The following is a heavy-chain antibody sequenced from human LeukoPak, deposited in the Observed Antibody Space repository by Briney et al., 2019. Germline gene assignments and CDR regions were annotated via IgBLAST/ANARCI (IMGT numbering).Heavy chain of an antibody. J-gene: IGHJ4*02. CDR2: IYYSGST. V-gene: IGHV4-59*08. Sequence: SETLSLTCTVSGVSISSYYCSWIRQPPGKGLEWIGYIYYSGSTNYNPSLKSRVTISVDTSKNQFSLKLSSVTAAGTVVYYCARHDRYNWNYVDYWGQGTLVTVSS. CDR3: ARHDRYNWNYVDY. CDR1: GVSISSYY. D-gene: IGHD1-20*01.